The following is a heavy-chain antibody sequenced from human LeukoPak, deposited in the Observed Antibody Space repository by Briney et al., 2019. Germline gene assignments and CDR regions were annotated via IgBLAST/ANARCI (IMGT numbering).Heavy chain of an antibody. V-gene: IGHV4-30-4*02. CDR3: ARVPPGYYYGSNGMDV. CDR2: IYYSGST. D-gene: IGHD3-10*01. J-gene: IGHJ6*02. CDR1: GGSISSGDNY. Sequence: PSETLSLTCTVSGGSISSGDNYWSWIRQPPGKGLEWIGYIYYSGSTYYNPSLKSRVTISVDTSKNQFSLKLSSVTAADPAVYYCARVPPGYYYGSNGMDVWGQGTTVTVSS.